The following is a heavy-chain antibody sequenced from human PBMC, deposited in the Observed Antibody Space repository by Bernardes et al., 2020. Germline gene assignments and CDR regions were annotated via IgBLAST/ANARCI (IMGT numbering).Heavy chain of an antibody. V-gene: IGHV3-9*01. CDR3: AKDDPTDYGARTFDY. D-gene: IGHD4-17*01. CDR1: GFTFDDYA. J-gene: IGHJ4*02. CDR2: ISWNSGSI. Sequence: GGSLRLSCAASGFTFDDYAMHWVRQAPGKGLEWVSGISWNSGSIGYADSVKGRFTISRDNAKNSLYLQMNSLRAEDTALYYCAKDDPTDYGARTFDYWGQGTLVTVSS.